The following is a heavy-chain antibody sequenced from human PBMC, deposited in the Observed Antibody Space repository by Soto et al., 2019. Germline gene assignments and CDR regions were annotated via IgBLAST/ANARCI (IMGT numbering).Heavy chain of an antibody. CDR1: GFTFSTYV. Sequence: QVQLVESGGGVVQPGRSLRLSCAASGFTFSTYVMHWVRQAPGKGLEWVALISYDGSNKYYADSAKGRFTISRDNFKNTLYLQMNSLRVEDTAVYYCARDRSVVVVPATPDYWGQGTLVTVSS. CDR3: ARDRSVVVVPATPDY. D-gene: IGHD2-15*01. CDR2: ISYDGSNK. V-gene: IGHV3-30-3*01. J-gene: IGHJ4*02.